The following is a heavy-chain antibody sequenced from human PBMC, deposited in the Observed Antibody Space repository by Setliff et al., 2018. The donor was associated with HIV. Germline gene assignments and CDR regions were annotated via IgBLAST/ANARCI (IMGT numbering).Heavy chain of an antibody. Sequence: ASVKVSCKASGYTFTDYFIHWVRQAPGQRLEWMGWINAADGNTKYSQKLQGRVTITRDTSASTAHMELSSLRSEDTAVYYCARALSYSGWRTQYFDCWGQGTLVTVSS. J-gene: IGHJ4*02. V-gene: IGHV1-3*01. CDR1: GYTFTDYF. D-gene: IGHD6-19*01. CDR3: ARALSYSGWRTQYFDC. CDR2: INAADGNT.